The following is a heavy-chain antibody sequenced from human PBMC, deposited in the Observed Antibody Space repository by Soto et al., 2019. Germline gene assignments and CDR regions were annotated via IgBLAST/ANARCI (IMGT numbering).Heavy chain of an antibody. CDR3: AMGTMDV. Sequence: EVHLVESGGGLVQPGGSLRLSCAASGFSFRTYWMQWARRAPGKGLEWVSRINNDGSSTDYADSVKGRFTISRDNAKDTLYLQMNSLRAEDTATYYCAMGTMDVWGTGTTVTVSS. CDR2: INNDGSST. V-gene: IGHV3-74*01. D-gene: IGHD7-27*01. CDR1: GFSFRTYW. J-gene: IGHJ6*04.